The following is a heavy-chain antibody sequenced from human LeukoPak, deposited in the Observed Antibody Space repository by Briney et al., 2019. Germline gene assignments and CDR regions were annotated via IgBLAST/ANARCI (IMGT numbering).Heavy chain of an antibody. CDR3: ARGAPLTIFGVVIMNDY. Sequence: ASVKVSCKASGYTFTSYDINWVRHATGQGLELMGWMNPNSGNTGYAQKFQGRVTMTRNTSISTAYMELSSLRSEDTAVYYCARGAPLTIFGVVIMNDYWGQGTLVTVSS. J-gene: IGHJ4*02. CDR2: MNPNSGNT. D-gene: IGHD3-3*01. V-gene: IGHV1-8*01. CDR1: GYTFTSYD.